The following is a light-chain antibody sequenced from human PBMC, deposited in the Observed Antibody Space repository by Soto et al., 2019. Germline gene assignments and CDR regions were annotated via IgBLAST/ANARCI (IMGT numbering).Light chain of an antibody. J-gene: IGKJ1*01. CDR1: QSVSSIY. Sequence: EIVLTQSPGTLSLSPGERATLSCRASQSVSSIYLAWYQQKPGQAPRLLIYGASSRDTGIQDRFSGSGSETEFTLTISRLEAEDFAVYYCQQYGSISVTFGQVTKVEIK. CDR2: GAS. CDR3: QQYGSISVT. V-gene: IGKV3-20*01.